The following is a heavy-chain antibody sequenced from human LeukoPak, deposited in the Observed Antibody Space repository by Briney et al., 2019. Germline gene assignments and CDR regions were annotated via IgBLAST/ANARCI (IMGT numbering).Heavy chain of an antibody. Sequence: ASVKVSCKASGYTFTDYYIHWVRQAPGQGLEWMGWISAYNGNTNYAQKLQGRVTMTTDTSTSTAYMELRSLRSDDTALYYCAKVAATGGWDYYMDVWGKGTTVTISS. D-gene: IGHD6-19*01. CDR2: ISAYNGNT. J-gene: IGHJ6*03. CDR1: GYTFTDYY. V-gene: IGHV1-18*04. CDR3: AKVAATGGWDYYMDV.